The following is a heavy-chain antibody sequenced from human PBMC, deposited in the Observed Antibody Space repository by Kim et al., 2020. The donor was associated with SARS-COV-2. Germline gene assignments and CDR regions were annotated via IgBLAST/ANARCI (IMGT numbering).Heavy chain of an antibody. D-gene: IGHD3-22*01. Sequence: GGSLRLSCAASGFTFSSYAMSWVRQAPGKGLEWVSTISGSGAGSTYYAESVKGRFTISRENSKNTLYLHMNSLRAEDTAIYYCAKDVMSYYYDSSGFNWG. J-gene: IGHJ1*01. CDR1: GFTFSSYA. V-gene: IGHV3-23*01. CDR3: AKDVMSYYYDSSGFN. CDR2: ISGSGAGST.